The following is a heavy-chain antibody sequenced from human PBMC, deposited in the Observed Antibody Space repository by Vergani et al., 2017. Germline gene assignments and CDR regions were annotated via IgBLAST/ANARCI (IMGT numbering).Heavy chain of an antibody. CDR2: IYYSGST. CDR1: GGSISSYY. CDR3: ARVRAAADYYYYYYYMDV. D-gene: IGHD6-13*01. V-gene: IGHV4-59*01. Sequence: QVQLQESGPGLVKPSETLSLTCTVSGGSISSYYWSWIRQPPGKRLEWIGYIYYSGSTNYNPSLKSRVTISVDTSKNQFSLKLSSVTAADTAVYYCARVRAAADYYYYYYYMDVWGKGTTVTVSS. J-gene: IGHJ6*03.